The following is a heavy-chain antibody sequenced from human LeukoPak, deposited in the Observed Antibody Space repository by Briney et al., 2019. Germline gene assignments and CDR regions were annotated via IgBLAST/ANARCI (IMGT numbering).Heavy chain of an antibody. V-gene: IGHV4-34*01. J-gene: IGHJ4*02. CDR2: INHSGST. CDR1: GGSFSGYY. CDR3: ARGSDTAAGLY. Sequence: SETLSLTCAVYGGSFSGYYWSWVRQPPGKGLEWIGEINHSGSTNYNPSLKSRVSISVDSFKNQFSLKVSSVTAADTAVYYCARGSDTAAGLYWGQGTLVTVSS. D-gene: IGHD6-13*01.